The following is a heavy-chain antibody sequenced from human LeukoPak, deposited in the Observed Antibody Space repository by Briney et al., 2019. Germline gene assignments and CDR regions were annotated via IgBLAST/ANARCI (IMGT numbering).Heavy chain of an antibody. CDR3: AKRITVVARDAFDF. V-gene: IGHV3-11*03. CDR1: GFSFSDNY. Sequence: GGSLRLSCAASGFSFSDNYMSWIRQAPGKVLEWVSYISNGGSYTNYPDSVKGRFTISRDNAKNSLYLQMNSLRAEDTAVYYCAKRITVVARDAFDFWGQGTMVTVSS. D-gene: IGHD1-14*01. J-gene: IGHJ3*01. CDR2: ISNGGSYT.